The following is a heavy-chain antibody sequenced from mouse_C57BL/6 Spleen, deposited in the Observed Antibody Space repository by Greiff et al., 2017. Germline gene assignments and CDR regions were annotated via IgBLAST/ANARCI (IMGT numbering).Heavy chain of an antibody. CDR2: IWSGGST. J-gene: IGHJ4*01. D-gene: IGHD1-1*01. Sequence: QVQLQQSGPGLVQPSQSLSITCTVSGFSLTSYGVHWVRQSPGKGLEWLGVIWSGGSTDYNAAFISRLSISKDNSKRQVFFKMNSLQADDTAIYYCAAITTVVATSMDYWGQGTSVTVSS. CDR1: GFSLTSYG. V-gene: IGHV2-2*01. CDR3: AAITTVVATSMDY.